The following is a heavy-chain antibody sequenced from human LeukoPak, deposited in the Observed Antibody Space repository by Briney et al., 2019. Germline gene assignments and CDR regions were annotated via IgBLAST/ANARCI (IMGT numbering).Heavy chain of an antibody. J-gene: IGHJ5*02. CDR3: ARMDYHDNTGTNWFDP. V-gene: IGHV1-8*03. D-gene: IGHD3-22*01. Sequence: ASVKVSCKASGYSFSNYHIHWVRQATGQGLEWMGWMNPNSGDTGYAQKFQGRVTITRNISISTAYMELSSLRSDDTAIYYCARMDYHDNTGTNWFDPWGRGTLVTVSS. CDR1: GYSFSNYH. CDR2: MNPNSGDT.